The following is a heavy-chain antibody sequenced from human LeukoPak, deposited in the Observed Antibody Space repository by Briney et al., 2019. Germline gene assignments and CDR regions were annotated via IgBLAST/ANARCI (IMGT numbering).Heavy chain of an antibody. CDR1: GGSISSGGYY. J-gene: IGHJ4*02. Sequence: SETLSLTCTVSGGSISSGGYYWSWIRQPPGKGLEWIGYIYHSGSTYYNPSLKSRVTISVDRSKNQFSLKLSSVTAADTAVYYCARVKTNYYDSSLMYYFDYWGQGTLVTVSS. CDR3: ARVKTNYYDSSLMYYFDY. D-gene: IGHD3-22*01. V-gene: IGHV4-30-2*01. CDR2: IYHSGST.